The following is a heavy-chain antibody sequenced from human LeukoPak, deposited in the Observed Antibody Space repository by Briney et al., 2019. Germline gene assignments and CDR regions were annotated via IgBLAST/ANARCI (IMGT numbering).Heavy chain of an antibody. CDR1: GYSISNGYY. Sequence: ASETLSLTCAVSGYSISNGYYWVWIRQPPGRGLEWIGSLYHSDSAYYNTSLRSRVSMSVDTSKNQFSLTLSFVTAADTAVYYCARQHDSYHYYYIDVWGSGTTVTVSS. CDR3: ARQHDSYHYYYIDV. CDR2: LYHSDSA. V-gene: IGHV4-38-2*01. J-gene: IGHJ6*03.